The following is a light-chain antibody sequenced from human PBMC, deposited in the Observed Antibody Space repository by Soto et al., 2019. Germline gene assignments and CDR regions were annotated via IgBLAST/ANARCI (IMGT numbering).Light chain of an antibody. CDR3: AAWDDILNGYV. CDR2: SNY. V-gene: IGLV1-44*01. CDR1: SSNIESNT. Sequence: VLTQPPSASGTPGQRATISCSGSSSNIESNTVTWYQQLPGTAPKLVIYSNYDRPSGVPDRFSGSTSGTSASLVIRGLQSEDEADYYCAAWDDILNGYVFGGGTKVTVL. J-gene: IGLJ1*01.